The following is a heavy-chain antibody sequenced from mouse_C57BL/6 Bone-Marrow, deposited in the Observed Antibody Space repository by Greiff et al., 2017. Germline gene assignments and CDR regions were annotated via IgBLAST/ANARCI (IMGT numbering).Heavy chain of an antibody. CDR2: ISSGGSYT. CDR3: AHGCSSSWFAY. D-gene: IGHD1-1*01. Sequence: EVQLVESGGDLVKPGGSLKLSCAASGFTFSSYGMSWVRQTPDKRLEWVATISSGGSYTYYPDSVKGRFTFSRDNAKNTLYLQVSSLTSEDTAVYSCAHGCSSSWFAYWGQGTLVTVSA. J-gene: IGHJ3*01. V-gene: IGHV5-6*01. CDR1: GFTFSSYG.